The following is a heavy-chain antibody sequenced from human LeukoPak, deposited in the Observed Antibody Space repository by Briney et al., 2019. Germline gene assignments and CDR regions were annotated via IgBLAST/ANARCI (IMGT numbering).Heavy chain of an antibody. CDR2: INHSGST. Sequence: SETLSLTCAVYGGSFSGYYWSWIRQPPGKGLEWIGEINHSGSTNYNPSLKSRVTISVDTSKNQFSLKLSSVTAADTAVYYCARSSTSSWRSPFDNWGQGTLVIASS. D-gene: IGHD6-13*01. CDR3: ARSSTSSWRSPFDN. CDR1: GGSFSGYY. V-gene: IGHV4-34*01. J-gene: IGHJ4*02.